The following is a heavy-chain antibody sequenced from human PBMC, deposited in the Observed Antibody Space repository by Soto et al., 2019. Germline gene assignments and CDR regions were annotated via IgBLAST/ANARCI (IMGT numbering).Heavy chain of an antibody. CDR1: GDTFTSYA. D-gene: IGHD6-19*01. CDR2: INAGNGNT. J-gene: IGHJ4*02. Sequence: GASVEVSCKASGDTFTSYAMHCVRQAPGQMLEWMGWINAGNGNTKYSQKFQGRVTITRDTSASTAYMELSSLRSEDTAVYYCARVGSSGWYGDYFDYWGQGTLVTSPQ. CDR3: ARVGSSGWYGDYFDY. V-gene: IGHV1-3*01.